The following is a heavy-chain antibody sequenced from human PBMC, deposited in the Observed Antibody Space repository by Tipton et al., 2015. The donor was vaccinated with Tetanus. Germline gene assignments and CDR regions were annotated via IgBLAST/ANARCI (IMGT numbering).Heavy chain of an antibody. CDR1: GYNFVNFG. CDR2: ISAYNGKT. Sequence: QVQLVQSGAEVKEPGASVKVSCKASGYNFVNFGISWVRQAPGQGLEWMGWISAYNGKTKYAQRLQGRVTMITDRSASTAYMDLRGLRSDDTAVYYCARVQEQRIYYYGMDVWGQGTTVTVSS. J-gene: IGHJ6*02. V-gene: IGHV1-18*01. D-gene: IGHD6-25*01. CDR3: ARVQEQRIYYYGMDV.